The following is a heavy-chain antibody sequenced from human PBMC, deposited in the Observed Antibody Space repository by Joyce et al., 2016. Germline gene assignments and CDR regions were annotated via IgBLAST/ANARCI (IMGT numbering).Heavy chain of an antibody. CDR3: AKDAFSTSTWPTFGDY. Sequence: QVQLVESGGGVVQPGGSLRLSCAASGFTFSNYGMHWVRQAPATGLEWGAVIWYDGGNTYYADSVKGRFTISRDKNTLYLEMNSLRAEDTAIYYCAKDAFSTSTWPTFGDYWGQGTLVTVSS. CDR1: GFTFSNYG. V-gene: IGHV3-33*03. J-gene: IGHJ4*01. D-gene: IGHD6-13*01. CDR2: IWYDGGNT.